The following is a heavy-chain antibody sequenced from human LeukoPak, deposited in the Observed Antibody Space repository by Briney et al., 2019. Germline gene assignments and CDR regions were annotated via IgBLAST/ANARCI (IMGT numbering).Heavy chain of an antibody. Sequence: GGSLRLSCAASGFTLSSYSMNWVRQAPGKGLEWVSSISSSSYIYYADSVKGRFTISRDNAKNSLYLQMNSLRAEDTAVYYCARVHDYVWGSYRSTDYWGQGTLVTVSS. CDR2: ISSSSYI. CDR1: GFTLSSYS. V-gene: IGHV3-21*01. J-gene: IGHJ4*02. D-gene: IGHD3-16*02. CDR3: ARVHDYVWGSYRSTDY.